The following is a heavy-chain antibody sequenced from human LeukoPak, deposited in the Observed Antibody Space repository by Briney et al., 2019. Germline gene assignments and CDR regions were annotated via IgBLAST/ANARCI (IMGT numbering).Heavy chain of an antibody. V-gene: IGHV3-23*01. D-gene: IGHD3-22*01. CDR2: ISAAGDNI. Sequence: GGSLRLSCAASGFPFSSHALSWVRQTPGKGLEWVSSISAAGDNIYFADSAKGRFTISRDNSKNTLYLQMNSLRADDTAVYFCAYLDSSGYYYGRLRYWGQGTPVAVSS. J-gene: IGHJ4*02. CDR1: GFPFSSHA. CDR3: AYLDSSGYYYGRLRY.